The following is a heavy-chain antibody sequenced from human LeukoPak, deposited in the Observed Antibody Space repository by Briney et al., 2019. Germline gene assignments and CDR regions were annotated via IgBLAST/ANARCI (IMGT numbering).Heavy chain of an antibody. Sequence: SETLSLTCTVSGGSISSSYWSWFRQPAGKGLEWIGRIHFSETTNNNPSLKSRVTLSLDTSKNRFSLNMTSVTAADTAVYCCARGGFAPLDLWGQGILVTVSS. V-gene: IGHV4-4*07. J-gene: IGHJ5*02. D-gene: IGHD3-16*01. CDR2: IHFSETT. CDR3: ARGGFAPLDL. CDR1: GGSISSSY.